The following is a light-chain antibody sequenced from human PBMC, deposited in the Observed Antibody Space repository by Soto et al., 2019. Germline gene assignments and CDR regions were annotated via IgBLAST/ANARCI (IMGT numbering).Light chain of an antibody. CDR3: HQYDSSPLT. CDR2: GAS. V-gene: IGKV3-20*01. J-gene: IGKJ4*01. Sequence: EIVLTQSPGTLSLSPGERATLSCRASQSVSSSYLAWYQQKPGQAPRLLIYGASSSATGIPDRFSGSGSGTDFTLTISRLEPEDLAVYYCHQYDSSPLTFGGGTKVEIK. CDR1: QSVSSSY.